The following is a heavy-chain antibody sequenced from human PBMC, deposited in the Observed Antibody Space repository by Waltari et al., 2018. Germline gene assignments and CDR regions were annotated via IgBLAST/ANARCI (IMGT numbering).Heavy chain of an antibody. Sequence: QVQLQESGPGLVKPSETLSLTCAVSCYSISSGYSWGWIRQPPGKGLAWLGSIFPSGSTYYNPSIKLRVTVSVDTSKNQCSLKLSSGTAADTAVYYCARRLGSSWFYDALDIWGQGTMVTVSS. J-gene: IGHJ3*02. CDR1: CYSISSGYS. CDR2: IFPSGST. V-gene: IGHV4-38-2*01. CDR3: ARRLGSSWFYDALDI. D-gene: IGHD6-13*01.